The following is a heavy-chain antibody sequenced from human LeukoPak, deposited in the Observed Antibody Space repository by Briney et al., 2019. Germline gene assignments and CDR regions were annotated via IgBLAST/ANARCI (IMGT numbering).Heavy chain of an antibody. CDR2: IYYSGNT. Sequence: SETLSLTCTVSGYSISSDYYWGWIRQPPGEGLEWIGSIYYSGNTYYNASLKSQVSISIDTSKNQFSLKVTSVIAADTAVYYCARQTGSGLFILPGGQGTLVTVSS. D-gene: IGHD3/OR15-3a*01. J-gene: IGHJ4*02. CDR1: GYSISSDYY. V-gene: IGHV4-38-2*02. CDR3: ARQTGSGLFILP.